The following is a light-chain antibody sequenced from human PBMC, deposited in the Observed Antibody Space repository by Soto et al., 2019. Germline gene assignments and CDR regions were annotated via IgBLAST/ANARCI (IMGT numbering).Light chain of an antibody. Sequence: IVLTQSPGALSLSPGERATLSCRASQSVSSSYVAWYQQKPGQAPRLLIYGASTRARGIADRFSGSGSGTDFTITISRLEPEDNAVYDCQQYRRSPLFLTFGGETKVEIK. J-gene: IGKJ4*01. V-gene: IGKV3-20*01. CDR1: QSVSSSY. CDR2: GAS. CDR3: QQYRRSPLFLT.